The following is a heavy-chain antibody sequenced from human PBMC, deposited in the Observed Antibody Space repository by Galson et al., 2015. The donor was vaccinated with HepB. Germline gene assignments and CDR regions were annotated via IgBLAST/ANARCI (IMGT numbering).Heavy chain of an antibody. CDR1: GFSLSTNGVG. D-gene: IGHD3-22*01. J-gene: IGHJ4*02. Sequence: PALVKPTQTLTLTCSFSGFSLSTNGVGVGWIRQPPGKALEWLAVIYWDDDKSYSPSLKSRLTITKDTSKNQVVLSMANMDPVDTATYYCARLTYNGSGYYPRYFDYWGQGTLVTVSS. CDR3: ARLTYNGSGYYPRYFDY. CDR2: IYWDDDK. V-gene: IGHV2-5*02.